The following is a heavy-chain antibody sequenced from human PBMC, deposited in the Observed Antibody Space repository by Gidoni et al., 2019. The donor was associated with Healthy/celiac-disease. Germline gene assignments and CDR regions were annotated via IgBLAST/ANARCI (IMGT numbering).Heavy chain of an antibody. D-gene: IGHD3-22*01. CDR1: GFPFSSYS. V-gene: IGHV3-21*01. J-gene: IGHJ2*01. CDR3: ARDDYDSSEVGYFDL. Sequence: EVQLVESGGGLVKPGGSLRISGAASGFPFSSYSMNWVRQAPGKGLEWVSSISSSSSYIYYADSVKGRFTISRDNAKNSLYLQMNSLRAEDTAVYYCARDDYDSSEVGYFDLWGRGTLVTVSS. CDR2: ISSSSSYI.